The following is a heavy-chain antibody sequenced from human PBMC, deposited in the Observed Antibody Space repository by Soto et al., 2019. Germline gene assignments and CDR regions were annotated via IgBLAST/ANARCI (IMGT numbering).Heavy chain of an antibody. V-gene: IGHV4-59*08. CDR3: ARLYYYDSSGDDAFDI. J-gene: IGHJ3*02. CDR2: IYYSGST. D-gene: IGHD3-22*01. CDR1: GGSISSYY. Sequence: QVQLQESGPGLVKPSETLSLTCTVSGGSISSYYWSWIRQPPGKGLEWIGYIYYSGSTNYNPSLKRRVTISXDTXKXRFSLKLSSVTAADTAVYYCARLYYYDSSGDDAFDIWGQGTMVTVSS.